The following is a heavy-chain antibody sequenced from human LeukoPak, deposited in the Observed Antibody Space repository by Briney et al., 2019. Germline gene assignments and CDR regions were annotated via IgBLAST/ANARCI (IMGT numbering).Heavy chain of an antibody. J-gene: IGHJ4*02. CDR2: IHKNAIT. Sequence: GGSLRLSCAASGFTVSSNYMTWVRQAPGKGLEWVSVIHKNAITYYADTVKGRFTISRDNAKNSLYLQMNSLRAEDTAVYYCARGGYYDFWSGGKNLVDYWGQGTLVTVSS. CDR3: ARGGYYDFWSGGKNLVDY. V-gene: IGHV3-53*01. D-gene: IGHD3-3*01. CDR1: GFTVSSNY.